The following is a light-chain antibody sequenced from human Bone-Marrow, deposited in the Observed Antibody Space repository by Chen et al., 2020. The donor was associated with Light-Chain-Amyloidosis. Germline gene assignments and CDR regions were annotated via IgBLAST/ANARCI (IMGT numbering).Light chain of an antibody. J-gene: IGLJ1*01. V-gene: IGLV2-14*01. Sequence: QSAMTQPATGSGSHGQSITNTCTGTSSDVGGDNHVAWYQQHPDNAPKLMIYEVTNRPSRVPDRFSGSKSDNSASLTISGLQQEDEDDYFCSSYTITNTLVFGSGTRVTVL. CDR3: SSYTITNTLV. CDR1: SSDVGGDNH. CDR2: EVT.